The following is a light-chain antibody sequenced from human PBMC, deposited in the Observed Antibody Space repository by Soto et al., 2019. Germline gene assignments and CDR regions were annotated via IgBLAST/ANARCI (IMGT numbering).Light chain of an antibody. Sequence: DIQMTQSPSSLSASVGDTVTITCLASQDIKNYLAWFQQKPGKAPKSMIFAAYSLQGGVPSKFIGTGYGTHFTLTISSLQAEDVATYFCQPYHSYPLTFGGGTKVEIK. V-gene: IGKV1-16*02. CDR3: QPYHSYPLT. CDR1: QDIKNY. CDR2: AAY. J-gene: IGKJ4*01.